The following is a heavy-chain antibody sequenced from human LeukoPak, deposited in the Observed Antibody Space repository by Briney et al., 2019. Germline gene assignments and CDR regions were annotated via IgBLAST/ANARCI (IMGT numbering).Heavy chain of an antibody. CDR1: GFSFSSHW. Sequence: TGGSLRLSCAVSGFSFSSHWMSWVRQAPGKGLECMANINQDGSEKYYVDSVKGRFTISRDNAKNSLYLQMNSLRVEDTAIYYCARDGPMAGIYFDFWGQGTLVTVSS. CDR3: ARDGPMAGIYFDF. D-gene: IGHD3-10*01. V-gene: IGHV3-7*01. J-gene: IGHJ4*02. CDR2: INQDGSEK.